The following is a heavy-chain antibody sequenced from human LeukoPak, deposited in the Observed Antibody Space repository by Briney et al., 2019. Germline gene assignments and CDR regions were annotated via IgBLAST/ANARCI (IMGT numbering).Heavy chain of an antibody. CDR2: IYYSGST. Sequence: SETLSLTCTVSGGSISSTSFYWVWIRQPPGKELEWIGCIYYSGSTYYNPSLNSRVTMSVDTSNSQFSLRLSSVTAADTSVYYCARSFYYGVHFDYWGQGTLVTVSS. CDR3: ARSFYYGVHFDY. V-gene: IGHV4-39*01. CDR1: GGSISSTSFY. J-gene: IGHJ4*02. D-gene: IGHD4-17*01.